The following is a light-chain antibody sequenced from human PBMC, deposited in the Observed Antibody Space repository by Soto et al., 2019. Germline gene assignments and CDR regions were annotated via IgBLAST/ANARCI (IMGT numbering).Light chain of an antibody. CDR3: QKYNSAPVT. CDR2: AAY. Sequence: DIQMPQSPSSLSASVGDRVTITCRASPGISNYLAWYQQKPGKVPKLLIYAAYTLHSGGKSRFSSSGSGTDFTLTSSSLQPEDVATYYCQKYNSAPVTFGPGTKVAIK. CDR1: PGISNY. V-gene: IGKV1-27*01. J-gene: IGKJ3*01.